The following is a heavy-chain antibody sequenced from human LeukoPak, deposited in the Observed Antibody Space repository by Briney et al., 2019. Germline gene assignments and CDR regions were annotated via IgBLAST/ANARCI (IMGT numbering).Heavy chain of an antibody. J-gene: IGHJ6*02. V-gene: IGHV3-7*01. Sequence: GGSLRLSCAASGFTFSSYWMSWVRQAPGKGLEWVANIKQDGSEKYYVDSVKGRFTISRDNAKNSLYPQMNSLRAEDTAVYYCARDRSSWPYYYYGMDVWGQGTTVTVSS. CDR1: GFTFSSYW. CDR3: ARDRSSWPYYYYGMDV. CDR2: IKQDGSEK. D-gene: IGHD6-13*01.